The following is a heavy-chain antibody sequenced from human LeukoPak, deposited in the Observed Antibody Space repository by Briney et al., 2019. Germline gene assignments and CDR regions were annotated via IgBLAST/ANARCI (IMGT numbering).Heavy chain of an antibody. V-gene: IGHV1-2*02. J-gene: IGHJ4*01. CDR2: INPNTGGT. D-gene: IGHD1-26*01. CDR1: GYTFTDYY. Sequence: ASVKVSCKASGYTFTDYYFHWVRQVPGQGLECMGWINPNTGGTNYPQKFQGRVTMTRDTSISTAYMKLTSLRSDDTAVYYCARDLGATTGAPWYYFDFWGQGALVTVSS. CDR3: ARDLGATTGAPWYYFDF.